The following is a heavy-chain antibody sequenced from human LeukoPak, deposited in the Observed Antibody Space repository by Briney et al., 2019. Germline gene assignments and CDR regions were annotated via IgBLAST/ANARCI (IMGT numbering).Heavy chain of an antibody. CDR2: INHSGST. V-gene: IGHV4-34*01. CDR1: GGSFSGYY. CDR3: ARGGGDSTSRYVGMSSGWTPIDY. J-gene: IGHJ4*02. D-gene: IGHD2-2*01. Sequence: SETLSLTCAVYGGSFSGYYWSWIRQPPGKGLEWIGEINHSGSTNYNPSLKSRVTISVDTFKNQFSLKLSSVIAADTAVYYCARGGGDSTSRYVGMSSGWTPIDYWGQGTLVTVSS.